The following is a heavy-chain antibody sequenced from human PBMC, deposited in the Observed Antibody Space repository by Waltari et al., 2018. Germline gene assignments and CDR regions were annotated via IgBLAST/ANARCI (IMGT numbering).Heavy chain of an antibody. J-gene: IGHJ3*02. Sequence: EVQLVESGGGLVQPGGSLRLSCAASGFTFSSYAMHWVRQAPGKGVEYVSAISSTGGSTYFANSVKGRLTLSRENSKNTLCLQMGSLRAEEMAVYYCARGDYVWGSYRYDAFDIWGQGTMVTVSS. CDR3: ARGDYVWGSYRYDAFDI. V-gene: IGHV3-64*01. CDR1: GFTFSSYA. D-gene: IGHD3-16*02. CDR2: ISSTGGST.